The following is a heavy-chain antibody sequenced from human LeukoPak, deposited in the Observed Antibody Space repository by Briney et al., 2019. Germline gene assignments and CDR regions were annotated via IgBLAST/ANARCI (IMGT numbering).Heavy chain of an antibody. V-gene: IGHV3-23*01. Sequence: GGSLRLSCAASGFTFSSYAMSWVRQAPGKGLEWVSAISGSGGSTYYADSVKGGITISRDNSKNTLYLQMNSLRAEDTAVYYCAKDPEIVVVPAASLDYFDYWGQGTLVTVSS. D-gene: IGHD2-2*01. CDR2: ISGSGGST. CDR1: GFTFSSYA. J-gene: IGHJ4*02. CDR3: AKDPEIVVVPAASLDYFDY.